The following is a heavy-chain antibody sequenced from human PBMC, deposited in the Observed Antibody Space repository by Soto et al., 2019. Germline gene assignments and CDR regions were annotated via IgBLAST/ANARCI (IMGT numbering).Heavy chain of an antibody. CDR3: ATAAAAGLYYFDY. D-gene: IGHD6-13*01. CDR2: IKIKPDRGTT. CDR1: GVTFSNAW. Sequence: GGSLRLSCAASGVTFSNAWVSWVRQAPGKGLEWVGRIKIKPDRGTTDYAAPVKGRFTISTDASKNTLYLQMNSLKTDDTAVYYCATAAAAGLYYFDYWGQET. J-gene: IGHJ4*02. V-gene: IGHV3-15*01.